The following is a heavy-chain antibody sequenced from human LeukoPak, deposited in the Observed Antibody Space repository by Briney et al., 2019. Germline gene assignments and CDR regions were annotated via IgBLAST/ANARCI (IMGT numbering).Heavy chain of an antibody. Sequence: GSLRLSCAASGFTFNNYAMHWVRQAPGKGLEWVALISYDGSNKYDADSVKGRFTISRDNSKNTLFLQMNSLRGEDTAVYYCVRPYLERSLKYYMDVWGKGTTVTVSS. D-gene: IGHD3-3*02. J-gene: IGHJ6*03. CDR3: VRPYLERSLKYYMDV. CDR2: ISYDGSNK. CDR1: GFTFNNYA. V-gene: IGHV3-30*04.